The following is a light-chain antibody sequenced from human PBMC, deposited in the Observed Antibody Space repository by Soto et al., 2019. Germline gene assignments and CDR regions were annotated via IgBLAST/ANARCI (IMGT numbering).Light chain of an antibody. CDR1: NIGSKS. CDR2: YDS. Sequence: SYELTQPPSVSVAPGKTARITCGGNNIGSKSVHWYQQKPGQAPALVIYYDSDRPSGIPERFSGSNSGNTATLTISRVEAGDEADYYCQVWDSSSDRVVFGGGTKVTVL. J-gene: IGLJ2*01. CDR3: QVWDSSSDRVV. V-gene: IGLV3-21*04.